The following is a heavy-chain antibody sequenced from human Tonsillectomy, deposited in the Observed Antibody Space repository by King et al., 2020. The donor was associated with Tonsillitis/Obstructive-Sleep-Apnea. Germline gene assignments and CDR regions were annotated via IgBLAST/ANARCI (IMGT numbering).Heavy chain of an antibody. CDR3: SASTVSGAFDI. Sequence: VQLVESGGGLVKPGGSLRLSCAASGFTLSNAWRSWVRQAPGRGVEWVGRIKSISDGGTADYTAPVKGRFTISRDDSKNTLYLQMNSLKTEDAALYYCSASTVSGAFDIWGQGTVVTVSS. V-gene: IGHV3-15*01. J-gene: IGHJ3*02. CDR1: GFTLSNAW. CDR2: IKSISDGGTA. D-gene: IGHD4-17*01.